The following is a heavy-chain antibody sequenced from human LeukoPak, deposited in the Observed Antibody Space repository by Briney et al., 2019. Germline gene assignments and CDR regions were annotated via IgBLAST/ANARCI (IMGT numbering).Heavy chain of an antibody. Sequence: GGFLRLSCAASGFTLSSYAMSWVRQAPGKGVEWVSAISGSGGSTYYADSVKGRFTISRDNSKNTLYLQMNSLRAEDTAVDYCAKSHKPTDDYPMGYWGQGTLVTVSS. V-gene: IGHV3-23*01. CDR2: ISGSGGST. D-gene: IGHD4-11*01. CDR1: GFTLSSYA. J-gene: IGHJ4*02. CDR3: AKSHKPTDDYPMGY.